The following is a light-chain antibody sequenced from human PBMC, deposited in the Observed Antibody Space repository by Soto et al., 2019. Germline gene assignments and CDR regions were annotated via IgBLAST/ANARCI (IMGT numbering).Light chain of an antibody. CDR2: DVT. CDR3: SAYTSSSTPLV. J-gene: IGLJ3*02. Sequence: QSALTQPASVSGSPGQSITISCTGTSSDVGGYNYVSWYQQHPGKAPKLMIYDVTNRPSGVSNRFSGSKSGNTASLTISGLQADDEADDYCSAYTSSSTPLVFGGGTKLTVL. V-gene: IGLV2-14*01. CDR1: SSDVGGYNY.